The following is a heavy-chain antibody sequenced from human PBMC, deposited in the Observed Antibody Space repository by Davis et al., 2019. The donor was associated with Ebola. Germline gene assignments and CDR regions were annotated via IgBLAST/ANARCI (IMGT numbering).Heavy chain of an antibody. CDR2: IRSKANSYAT. V-gene: IGHV3-73*01. CDR3: TSPGITGTDDY. CDR1: GFSFSDST. J-gene: IGHJ4*02. D-gene: IGHD1-20*01. Sequence: GESLKISCAASGFSFSDSTIHWVRQASGKGLEWVGRIRSKANSYATAYAASVKGRFTISRDDSKNTAYLQMNSLKTEDTAVYYCTSPGITGTDDYWGQGTLVTVSS.